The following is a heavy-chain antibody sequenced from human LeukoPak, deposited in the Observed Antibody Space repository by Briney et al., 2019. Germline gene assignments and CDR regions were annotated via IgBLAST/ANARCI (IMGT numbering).Heavy chain of an antibody. CDR2: IYTRGYT. CDR1: GGSLSSYY. Sequence: SETLSLTCTLSGGSLSSYYWSWVRQSAGGGLEWIGRIYTRGYTDYNPSFKGRVTRSIETSGDQFSLKLYSGTAGDPAVYYCATGDWFDPWGQGTL. CDR3: ATGDWFDP. J-gene: IGHJ5*02. D-gene: IGHD4-17*01. V-gene: IGHV4-4*07.